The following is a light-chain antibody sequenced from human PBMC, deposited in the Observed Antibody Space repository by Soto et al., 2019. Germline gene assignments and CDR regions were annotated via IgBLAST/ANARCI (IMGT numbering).Light chain of an antibody. J-gene: IGLJ3*02. V-gene: IGLV8-61*01. CDR3: VLYLGSGIWM. CDR1: SGLVSTSSY. CDR2: NTN. Sequence: QAVVTQEPSFSVSPGRTVTLTCDLSSGLVSTSSYPSWYQQTPGQVPRTLIYNTNTRSSGVPDRFSGSILGNKAALTITGAQADDESDYYCVLYLGSGIWMFGGGTKLTVL.